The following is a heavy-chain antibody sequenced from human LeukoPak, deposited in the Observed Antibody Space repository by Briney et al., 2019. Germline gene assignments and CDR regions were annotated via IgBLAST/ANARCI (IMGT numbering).Heavy chain of an antibody. Sequence: QSGGSLRLSCAASGFTFSSYGMHWVRQAPGKGLEWVAVISYDGSNKYYADSVKGRFTISRDNSKNTLYLQINSLRAEDTAVYYCAKDRRGYSYGYAFDYWGQGTLVTVSS. J-gene: IGHJ4*02. D-gene: IGHD5-18*01. CDR3: AKDRRGYSYGYAFDY. CDR1: GFTFSSYG. CDR2: ISYDGSNK. V-gene: IGHV3-30*18.